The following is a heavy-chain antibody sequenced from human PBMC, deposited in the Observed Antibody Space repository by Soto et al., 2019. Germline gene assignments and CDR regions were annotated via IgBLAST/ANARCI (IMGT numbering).Heavy chain of an antibody. Sequence: GGSLRLSCAASGFTFTNYAMSWVRLAPGQGLEWVSTIPGSGGHKLHPEYADSVKGRFTISRDNSKDTLYLQMDSLSAEDTAVYYCTRVEWLPYSFDYWGQGTLVTVSS. CDR1: GFTFTNYA. CDR2: IPGSGGHKLHP. J-gene: IGHJ4*02. CDR3: TRVEWLPYSFDY. V-gene: IGHV3-23*01. D-gene: IGHD3-3*01.